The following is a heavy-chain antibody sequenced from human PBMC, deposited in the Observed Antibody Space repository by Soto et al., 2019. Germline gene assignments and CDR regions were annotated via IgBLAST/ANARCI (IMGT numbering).Heavy chain of an antibody. CDR1: GGSISCFY. Sequence: ASDTLSLTCTVSGGSISCFYWNWFRQPAGKGLEWIGRIHTGGTTNYKPSLRSRVTMSVDTSKNQFSLKLTSVTAADTAVYYCARISGGPIRWGQGTLVTV. CDR3: ARISGGPIR. CDR2: IHTGGTT. V-gene: IGHV4-4*07. J-gene: IGHJ4*02.